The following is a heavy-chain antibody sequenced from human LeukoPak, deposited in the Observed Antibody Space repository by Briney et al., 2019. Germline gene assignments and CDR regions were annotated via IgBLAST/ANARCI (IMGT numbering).Heavy chain of an antibody. CDR2: VSDSGGST. J-gene: IGHJ4*02. D-gene: IGHD3-22*01. V-gene: IGHV3-23*01. CDR1: GFTFSSYA. CDR3: AKAQNYYDSSGYSDY. Sequence: GGSLRLSCAASGFTFSSYAMSWVRQAPRKGLEWVSVVSDSGGSTYYADSVKGRFTISRDNSKNTLYLQMNSLRAEDTAVYYCAKAQNYYDSSGYSDYWGQGTLVTVSS.